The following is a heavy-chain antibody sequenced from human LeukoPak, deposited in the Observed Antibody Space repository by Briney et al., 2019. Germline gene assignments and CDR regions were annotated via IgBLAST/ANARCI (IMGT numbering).Heavy chain of an antibody. CDR2: ISWNSGSI. CDR1: GFTFDDYA. D-gene: IGHD2-15*01. Sequence: GGSLRLSCVASGFTFDDYAMHWVRQAPGKGLEWVSGISWNSGSIDYADSVKGRFTISRDNSKNTLYLQMNSLRAEDTAVYYCAKGGCSGGSCYSENWGQGTLVTVSS. J-gene: IGHJ4*02. CDR3: AKGGCSGGSCYSEN. V-gene: IGHV3-9*01.